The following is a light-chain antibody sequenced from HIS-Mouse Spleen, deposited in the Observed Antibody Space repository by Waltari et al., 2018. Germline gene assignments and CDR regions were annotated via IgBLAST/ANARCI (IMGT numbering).Light chain of an antibody. CDR2: EDS. CDR3: YSTDSSGNHRV. Sequence: SYELTQPPSVSVSPGQTARITCSGDALPKKYAYWYQQKSGQAPVLFIYEDSKRPSGIPEVFSGSSSGKMATLTISGAQVEDEADYYCYSTDSSGNHRVFGGGTKLTVL. J-gene: IGLJ2*01. V-gene: IGLV3-10*01. CDR1: ALPKKY.